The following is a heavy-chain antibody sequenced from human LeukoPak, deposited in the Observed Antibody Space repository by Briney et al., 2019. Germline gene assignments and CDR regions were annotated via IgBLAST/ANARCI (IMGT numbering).Heavy chain of an antibody. Sequence: GGSLRLSCAASGFTFSIYGMHWVRQAPGKGLEWVAVIWYDGSNKYYADSVRGRFTISRDNSKNTLYLQMNSLRAEDTAVYYCARDGDAYSSGWLWGQGTLVTVSS. V-gene: IGHV3-33*01. CDR1: GFTFSIYG. J-gene: IGHJ4*02. D-gene: IGHD6-19*01. CDR3: ARDGDAYSSGWL. CDR2: IWYDGSNK.